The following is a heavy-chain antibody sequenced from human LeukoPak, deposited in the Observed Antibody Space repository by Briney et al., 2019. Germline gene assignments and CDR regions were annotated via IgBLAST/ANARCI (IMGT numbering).Heavy chain of an antibody. CDR2: ISWNSGSI. CDR3: ARGLGTRIGQENDY. V-gene: IGHV3-9*01. CDR1: GFTFDDYA. J-gene: IGHJ4*02. Sequence: PGRSLRLSCAASGFTFDDYAMHWVRQAPGKGLEWVSGISWNSGSIGYADSVKGRFTISRDNAKNTLYLQMNSLRAEDTAVYYCARGLGTRIGQENDYWGQGTLVTVSS. D-gene: IGHD3-16*01.